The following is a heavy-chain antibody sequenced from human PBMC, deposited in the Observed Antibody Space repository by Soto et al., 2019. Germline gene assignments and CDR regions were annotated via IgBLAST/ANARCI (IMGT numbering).Heavy chain of an antibody. CDR3: AKDKIAARPGNWSAP. Sequence: GGSLRLSCAASGFTFSSYGMHWVRQAPGKGLEWVAVISYDGSNKYYADSVKGRFTISRDNSKNTLYLQMNSLRAEDTDVYYCAKDKIAARPGNWSAPWGQETLVTVSS. J-gene: IGHJ5*02. V-gene: IGHV3-30*18. D-gene: IGHD6-6*01. CDR1: GFTFSSYG. CDR2: ISYDGSNK.